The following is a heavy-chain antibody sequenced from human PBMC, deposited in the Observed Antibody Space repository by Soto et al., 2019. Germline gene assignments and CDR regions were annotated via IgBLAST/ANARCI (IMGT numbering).Heavy chain of an antibody. V-gene: IGHV4-39*01. D-gene: IGHD2-15*01. J-gene: IGHJ4*02. CDR1: GGSISSRSHY. CDR2: IYYSGSV. CDR3: ASRVHDGRCYHYFDS. Sequence: SETLSLTCTVSGGSISSRSHYWDWVRQTPGKGLEWIGSIYYSGSVYYNPSLTSRVTMSVDTSKRQFSLKLNSVTAADTAVYYCASRVHDGRCYHYFDSWGQGTLVTLSS.